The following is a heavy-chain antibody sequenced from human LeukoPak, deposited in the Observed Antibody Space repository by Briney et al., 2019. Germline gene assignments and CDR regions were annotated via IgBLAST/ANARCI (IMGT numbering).Heavy chain of an antibody. CDR3: ARDPYGSGSYSEFDY. CDR1: GCTFSSYA. D-gene: IGHD3-10*01. CDR2: ISYDGSNK. V-gene: IGHV3-30-3*01. Sequence: GGSLRLSCAGSGCTFSSYAMHWVRQAPGKGLEWVAVISYDGSNKYYADSVKGRFTISRDNSKNTLYLQMNSLRAEDTAVYYCARDPYGSGSYSEFDYWGQGTLVTVSS. J-gene: IGHJ4*02.